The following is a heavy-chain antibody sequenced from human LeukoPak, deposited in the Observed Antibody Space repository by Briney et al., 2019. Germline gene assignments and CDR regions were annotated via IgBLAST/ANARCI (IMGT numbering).Heavy chain of an antibody. CDR1: GLTFSDYS. J-gene: IGHJ4*02. D-gene: IGHD6-13*01. Sequence: GGSLRLSCAVSGLTFSDYSMTWVRQAPGKGLFWVSGISAGGGSTYYADSVKGRFTISRDNSRNTLYLQMNSLSAEGTAVYYCAKDAAGPEYWGQGTLVAVSS. CDR2: ISAGGGST. CDR3: AKDAAGPEY. V-gene: IGHV3-23*01.